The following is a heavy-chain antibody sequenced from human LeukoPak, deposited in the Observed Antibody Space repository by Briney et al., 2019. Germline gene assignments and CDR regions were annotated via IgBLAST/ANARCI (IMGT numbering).Heavy chain of an antibody. D-gene: IGHD5-24*01. V-gene: IGHV1-46*01. CDR2: IHPSGGNT. Sequence: ASVKVSCKASGYTFTSNYMHWVRQAPGQGLEWMGIIHPSGGNTNYAQKFQGRVAMTRDTSTSTVYMELNSLRSDDTAIYYCARDLAFGEMVTNRGAFDIWGQGTMVTVSS. CDR1: GYTFTSNY. CDR3: ARDLAFGEMVTNRGAFDI. J-gene: IGHJ3*02.